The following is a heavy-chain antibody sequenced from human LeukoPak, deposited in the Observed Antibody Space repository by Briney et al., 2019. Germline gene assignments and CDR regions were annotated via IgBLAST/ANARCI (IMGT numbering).Heavy chain of an antibody. J-gene: IGHJ4*02. CDR2: IYTSGST. CDR1: GGSISSYY. CDR3: ARDNNYYGSGSYHDY. D-gene: IGHD3-10*01. Sequence: SETLSLTCTVSGGSISSYYWSWIRQPAGKGLEWIGRIYTSGSTNYNPSLKSRVTMSVDTSKNQFSLKLSSVTAADTAVYYCARDNNYYGSGSYHDYWGQGTLVTVSS. V-gene: IGHV4-4*07.